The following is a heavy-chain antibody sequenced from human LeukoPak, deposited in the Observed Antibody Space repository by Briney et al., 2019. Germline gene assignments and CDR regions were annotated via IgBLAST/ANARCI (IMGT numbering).Heavy chain of an antibody. Sequence: GGSLRLSCAASGFTFSSYAMSWVRQAPGKGLEWVSAISGSGGSTYYADSVKGRFTISRDNSKNTLYLQMNSLRAEDTAVYFCAKGVYYYDSSRYYYTYYFDYWGQGTLVTVSS. CDR3: AKGVYYYDSSRYYYTYYFDY. CDR1: GFTFSSYA. J-gene: IGHJ4*02. V-gene: IGHV3-23*01. CDR2: ISGSGGST. D-gene: IGHD3-22*01.